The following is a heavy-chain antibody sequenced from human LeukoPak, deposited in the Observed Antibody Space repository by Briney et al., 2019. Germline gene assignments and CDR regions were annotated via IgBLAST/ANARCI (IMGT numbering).Heavy chain of an antibody. CDR3: ASLLIVGATDAFDI. CDR1: GYTFTSYG. CDR2: INPSGGST. D-gene: IGHD1-26*01. V-gene: IGHV1-46*01. J-gene: IGHJ3*02. Sequence: GASVKVSCKASGYTFTSYGISWVRQAPGQGLEWMGIINPSGGSTSYAQKFQGRVTMTRDTSTSTVYMELSSLRSEDTAVYYCASLLIVGATDAFDIWGQGTMVTVSS.